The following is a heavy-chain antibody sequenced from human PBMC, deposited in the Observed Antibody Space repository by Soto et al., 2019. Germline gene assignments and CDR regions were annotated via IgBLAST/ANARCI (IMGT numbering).Heavy chain of an antibody. Sequence: SVKVSCKASGGTFSSYAISWVRQAPGQGLEWMGGIIPIFGTANYAQKFQGRVTITADKSTSTAYMELSSLRSEDTAVYYCARAYYDILTGYYTPGYWGQGTLVTVSS. CDR3: ARAYYDILTGYYTPGY. CDR2: IIPIFGTA. V-gene: IGHV1-69*06. J-gene: IGHJ4*02. D-gene: IGHD3-9*01. CDR1: GGTFSSYA.